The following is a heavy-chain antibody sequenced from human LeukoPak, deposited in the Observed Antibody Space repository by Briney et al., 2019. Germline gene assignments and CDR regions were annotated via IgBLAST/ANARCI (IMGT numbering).Heavy chain of an antibody. D-gene: IGHD4-17*01. J-gene: IGHJ4*02. V-gene: IGHV4-59*08. CDR1: GGFISGYY. CDR3: ARQPYGDYGVDY. CDR2: IYYTGRT. Sequence: SETLSLTCTVSGGFISGYYWSWIRQPPGKGLEWIAYIYYTGRTNYNPSLQSRVTISVDTSKNQFSLKLSSMTAADTAVYYCARQPYGDYGVDYWGQGTLVTVSS.